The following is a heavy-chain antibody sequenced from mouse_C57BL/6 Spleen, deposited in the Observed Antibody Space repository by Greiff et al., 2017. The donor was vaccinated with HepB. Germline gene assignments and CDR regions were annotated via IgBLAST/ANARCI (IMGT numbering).Heavy chain of an antibody. Sequence: QVQLQQPGAELVKPGASVKLSCKASGYTFTSYWMQWVKQRPGQGLEWIGEIDPSDIYTNYNQKFKGKATLTVDTSSSTAYMQLSSLTSEESAVYYCARRGGEEGYWGQGTTLTVSS. V-gene: IGHV1-50*01. D-gene: IGHD1-1*02. CDR3: ARRGGEEGY. CDR1: GYTFTSYW. J-gene: IGHJ2*01. CDR2: IDPSDIYT.